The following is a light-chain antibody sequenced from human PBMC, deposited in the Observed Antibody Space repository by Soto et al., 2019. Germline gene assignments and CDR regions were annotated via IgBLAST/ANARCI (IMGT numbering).Light chain of an antibody. Sequence: EIVMTQSPATLSVSPGERATLSCRASQSVSSNLAWYQQKPGQAPRLLIYGASTRATGIPARFSGSGSGTEYTLNISSLQSEDFAVYYCQQYNNSPPLTFGGGTKVEIK. CDR3: QQYNNSPPLT. V-gene: IGKV3-15*01. CDR1: QSVSSN. J-gene: IGKJ4*01. CDR2: GAS.